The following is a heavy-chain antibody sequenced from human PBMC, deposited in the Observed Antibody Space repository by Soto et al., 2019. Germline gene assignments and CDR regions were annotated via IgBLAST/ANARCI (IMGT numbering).Heavy chain of an antibody. CDR1: GFSFSSYA. Sequence: VQLFQSGGGQVQPGGSLRLSCAASGFSFSSYAVGWVRQTPGKGLEWVSVISGNAGRTYYADSVKGRFIISRDNSRDTLSLQMDSVRGEDTAIYYCAKTKGNYCSGGSCYYFDKWGQGVLVTVSS. J-gene: IGHJ4*02. V-gene: IGHV3-23*01. CDR2: ISGNAGRT. CDR3: AKTKGNYCSGGSCYYFDK. D-gene: IGHD2-15*01.